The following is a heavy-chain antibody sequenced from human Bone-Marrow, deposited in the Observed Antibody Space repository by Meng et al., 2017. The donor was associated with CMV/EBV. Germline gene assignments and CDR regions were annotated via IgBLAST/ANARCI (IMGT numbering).Heavy chain of an antibody. CDR1: GFTFTNYW. CDR3: ARICVTGAACYHFDY. Sequence: GESLKISCAASGFTFTNYWMSWVRQAPGKGLEWVANIKQDGSEKQYVDSVKGRFTVSRDNAKNSLDLQMNSLRVDDTAVYYCARICVTGAACYHFDYWGQGTLVTVYS. CDR2: IKQDGSEK. J-gene: IGHJ4*02. D-gene: IGHD1-14*01. V-gene: IGHV3-7*01.